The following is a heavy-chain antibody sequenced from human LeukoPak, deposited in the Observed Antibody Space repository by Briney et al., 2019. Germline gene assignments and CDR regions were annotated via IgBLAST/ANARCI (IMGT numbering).Heavy chain of an antibody. V-gene: IGHV1-2*02. D-gene: IGHD3-10*01. CDR3: ARDHSYYDSGSYSNVDY. CDR2: INPNSGGT. CDR1: GCTFTAYY. Sequence: GASVNVSCKASGCTFTAYYIHWVRQAPGQGLEWMGWINPNSGGTNYAQKFQGRVTMPRDTSSSTAYMELSRLRSDDTAVYCCARDHSYYDSGSYSNVDYWGQGTLVTVSS. J-gene: IGHJ4*02.